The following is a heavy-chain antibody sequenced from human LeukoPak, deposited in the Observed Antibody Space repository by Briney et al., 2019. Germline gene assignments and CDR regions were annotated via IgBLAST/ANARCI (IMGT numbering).Heavy chain of an antibody. CDR2: ISSSSNYI. V-gene: IGHV3-21*06. Sequence: GGSLRLSCASYGFTFSTYSMNWVRRAPGKGLEWVSSISSSSNYIYYADSLKGRFTISRDNAKNSLFLQMNSLRAEDTAVYYCARHRGQPYYFGYWGQGTLVTVSS. CDR1: GFTFSTYS. J-gene: IGHJ4*02. CDR3: ARHRGQPYYFGY. D-gene: IGHD6-13*01.